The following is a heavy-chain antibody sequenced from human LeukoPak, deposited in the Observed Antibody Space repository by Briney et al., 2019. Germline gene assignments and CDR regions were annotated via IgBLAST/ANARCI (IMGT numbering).Heavy chain of an antibody. Sequence: ASVTVSCTASGYSFTGYYIHWVRQAPEQGLEWMGRINPNSGDTNYAQKFQGRVTMTRDTSINTAYMELSRLRSDDTAVYYCARLYCTNDVCSSFDYWGQGTLVTVSS. J-gene: IGHJ4*02. V-gene: IGHV1-2*06. CDR1: GYSFTGYY. CDR3: ARLYCTNDVCSSFDY. CDR2: INPNSGDT. D-gene: IGHD2-8*01.